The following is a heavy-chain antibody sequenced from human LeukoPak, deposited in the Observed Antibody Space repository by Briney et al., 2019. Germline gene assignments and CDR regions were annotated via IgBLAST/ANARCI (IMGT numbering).Heavy chain of an antibody. CDR1: GGSISSSSYY. CDR3: ARRGITMVRGVKFRWFDP. Sequence: SETLSLTCTVSGGSISSSSYYWGWIRQPPGKGLEWIGSIYYSGSTYYNPSLKSRVTISVDTSKNQFSLKLSSVTAADTAVYYCARRGITMVRGVKFRWFDPWGQGTLVTVSS. J-gene: IGHJ5*02. CDR2: IYYSGST. D-gene: IGHD3-10*01. V-gene: IGHV4-39*01.